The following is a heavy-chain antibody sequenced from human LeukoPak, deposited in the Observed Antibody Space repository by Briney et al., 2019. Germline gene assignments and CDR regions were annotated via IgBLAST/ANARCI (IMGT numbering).Heavy chain of an antibody. D-gene: IGHD1-1*01. CDR3: ARGDDFSGDH. Sequence: PGGSLRLSWAASGFTFSNAWMSWVRQAPGRGLEWVANIHPEGNEKYHVESVKGRFTISRDNAKNSLFLQMNGLRVEVTAVYYCARGDDFSGDHWGQGTLVTVSS. J-gene: IGHJ4*02. CDR2: IHPEGNEK. V-gene: IGHV3-7*04. CDR1: GFTFSNAW.